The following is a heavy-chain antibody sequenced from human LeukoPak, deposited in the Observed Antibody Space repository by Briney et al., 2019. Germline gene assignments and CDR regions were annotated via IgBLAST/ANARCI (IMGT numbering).Heavy chain of an antibody. D-gene: IGHD4-11*01. CDR3: ARAPTVHSNYDY. J-gene: IGHJ4*02. CDR2: ISGSGGSP. Sequence: PGGSLRLSCAASGVTFSSYAMSWVRQAPGKGLEWVSAISGSGGSPYYAGSVKGRFTISRDHSKNTLYLQMNSLRAEDTAIYYCARAPTVHSNYDYWGQGTLVTVSS. V-gene: IGHV3-23*01. CDR1: GVTFSSYA.